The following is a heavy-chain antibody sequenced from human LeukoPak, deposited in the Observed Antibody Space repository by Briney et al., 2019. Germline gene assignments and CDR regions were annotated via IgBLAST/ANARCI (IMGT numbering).Heavy chain of an antibody. Sequence: GASVKVSCKASGGTFSSYAISWVRQAPGQGLEWMGWISAYNGNTNYAQKLQGRVTMTTDTSTSTAYMELRSLRSDDTAVYYCARGANPFLEWLNWFDPWGQGTLVTVSS. D-gene: IGHD3-3*01. CDR3: ARGANPFLEWLNWFDP. CDR2: ISAYNGNT. J-gene: IGHJ5*02. CDR1: GGTFSSYA. V-gene: IGHV1-18*01.